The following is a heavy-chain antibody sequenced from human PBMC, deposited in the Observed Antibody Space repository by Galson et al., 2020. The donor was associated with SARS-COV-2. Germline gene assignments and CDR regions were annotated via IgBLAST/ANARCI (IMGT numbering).Heavy chain of an antibody. D-gene: IGHD3-22*01. CDR3: ARVDYYESRGHHYYYGMDV. V-gene: IGHV4-59*01. Sequence: ASETLSLTCSVSGGSMSSYYWSWIRQPPGKGLEWIGNIYYNGSTNYNPSLKSRVTISVDMSKNQVSLKLTSVTAADPAVYYSARVDYYESRGHHYYYGMDVWGQGTTVTVSP. J-gene: IGHJ6*01. CDR1: GGSMSSYY. CDR2: IYYNGST.